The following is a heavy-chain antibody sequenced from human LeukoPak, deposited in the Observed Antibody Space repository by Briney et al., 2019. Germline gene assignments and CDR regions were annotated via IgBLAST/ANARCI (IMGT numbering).Heavy chain of an antibody. Sequence: GGSLRLSCAASGFTFSSSAMSWVRQAPGNGLEWASAISNNGGYTYYADSVQGRFTISRDNSKSTLCLQMNGLRAEDTAVYYCARAKTPTNYYDRSGFYNYYGMDIWGQGTTVTVSS. D-gene: IGHD3-22*01. CDR1: GFTFSSSA. CDR2: ISNNGGYT. J-gene: IGHJ6*01. V-gene: IGHV3-23*01. CDR3: ARAKTPTNYYDRSGFYNYYGMDI.